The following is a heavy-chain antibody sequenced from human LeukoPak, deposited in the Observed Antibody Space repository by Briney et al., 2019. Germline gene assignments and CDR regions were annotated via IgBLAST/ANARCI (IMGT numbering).Heavy chain of an antibody. CDR1: GNYW. Sequence: GGSLRLSCAASGNYWMHWVRQAPGKGLVWVSHINSDGSWTSYADSVKGRFTISKDNAKNTVYLQMNSLRAEDTAVYYCTSWGDTTAEYFQRWGQGTLVTVSS. J-gene: IGHJ1*01. V-gene: IGHV3-74*01. CDR2: INSDGSWT. D-gene: IGHD2-21*02. CDR3: TSWGDTTAEYFQR.